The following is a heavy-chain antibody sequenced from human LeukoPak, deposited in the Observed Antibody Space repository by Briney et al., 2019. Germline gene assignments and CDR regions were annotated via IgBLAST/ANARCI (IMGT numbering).Heavy chain of an antibody. J-gene: IGHJ6*02. V-gene: IGHV1-8*01. CDR3: AGRPRGDSSWYLGSLYYYYYYGMDV. D-gene: IGHD6-13*01. CDR2: MNPNSGNT. Sequence: GASVKVSCKASGYTFTSYDINWVRQATGQGLEWMGWMNPNSGNTGYAQKFQGRVTMTRNTSISTAYMELSSLRSEDTAVYYCAGRPRGDSSWYLGSLYYYYYYGMDVWGQGTTVTVSS. CDR1: GYTFTSYD.